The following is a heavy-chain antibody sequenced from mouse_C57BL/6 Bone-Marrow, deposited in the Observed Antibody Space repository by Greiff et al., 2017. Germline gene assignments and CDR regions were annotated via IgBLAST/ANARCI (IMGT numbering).Heavy chain of an antibody. CDR1: GFTFSDYG. CDR3: GGPREAMDY. J-gene: IGHJ4*01. CDR2: ISSGSSTI. V-gene: IGHV5-17*01. Sequence: DVMLVESGGGLVKPGGSLKLSCAASGFTFSDYGMHWVRQAPEKGLEWVAYISSGSSTIYYEDTVKGRFTISRDNAKNTLFLQMTSLRSEDTAMYYCGGPREAMDYWGQGTSVTVSS.